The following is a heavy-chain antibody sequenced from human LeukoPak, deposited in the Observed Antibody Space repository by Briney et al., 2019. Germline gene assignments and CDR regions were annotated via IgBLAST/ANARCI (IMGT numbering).Heavy chain of an antibody. CDR3: ARLVRGVTWDDYYYYYMDV. CDR2: IYYSGST. V-gene: IGHV4-59*01. J-gene: IGHJ6*03. Sequence: SETLSPTCTVSGGSISSYYWSWIRQPPGKGLEWIGYIYYSGSTNYNPSLKSRVTISVDTSKNQFSLKLSSVTAADTAVYYCARLVRGVTWDDYYYYYMDVWGKGTTVTISS. CDR1: GGSISSYY. D-gene: IGHD3-10*01.